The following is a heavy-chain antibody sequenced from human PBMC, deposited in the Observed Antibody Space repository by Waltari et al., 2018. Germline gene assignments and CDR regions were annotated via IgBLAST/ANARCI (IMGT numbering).Heavy chain of an antibody. J-gene: IGHJ4*02. V-gene: IGHV6-1*01. D-gene: IGHD3-10*01. Sequence: QVQLQQSGPGLVQPSQTLPPTCAIPGDSVSSNRDLLNWIRQSPSRGLEWLGRTYYRSKWYSDSAVSVKSRITINPDTSKNQFSLQLNSVTPEDTAVYYCARGGFGFNAGRFDSWGRGTLVTVTS. CDR2: TYYRSKWYS. CDR1: GDSVSSNRDL. CDR3: ARGGFGFNAGRFDS.